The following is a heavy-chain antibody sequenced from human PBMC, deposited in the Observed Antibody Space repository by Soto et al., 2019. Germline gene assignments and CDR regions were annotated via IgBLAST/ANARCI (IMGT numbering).Heavy chain of an antibody. J-gene: IGHJ3*02. V-gene: IGHV3-49*04. D-gene: IGHD5-12*01. CDR2: IRSTPYGAAT. CDR1: GFSFGDYA. Sequence: DVQLSESGGGLVQAGRSLRLSCSSTGFSFGDYAMSWVRQAPGKGLEWVGFIRSTPYGAATEYAASVKGRFVISRDNADNSLYLQMNSLRAEDTAVYYCTKEKSVINSGYDAFDIWGRGTVVTVSS. CDR3: TKEKSVINSGYDAFDI.